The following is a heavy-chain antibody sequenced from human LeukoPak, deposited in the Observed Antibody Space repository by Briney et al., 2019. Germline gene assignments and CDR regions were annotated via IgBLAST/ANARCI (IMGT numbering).Heavy chain of an antibody. CDR2: INPSGGST. Sequence: ASVKVSCKASGYTFTSYYMHWVRQAPGQGLEWMGIINPSGGSTSYAQKFQGRVTITADKSTSTAYMELSSLRSEDTAVYYCARDRVIFGPYSSSWPPLDYWGQGTLVTVSS. CDR1: GYTFTSYY. D-gene: IGHD6-13*01. V-gene: IGHV1-46*01. J-gene: IGHJ4*02. CDR3: ARDRVIFGPYSSSWPPLDY.